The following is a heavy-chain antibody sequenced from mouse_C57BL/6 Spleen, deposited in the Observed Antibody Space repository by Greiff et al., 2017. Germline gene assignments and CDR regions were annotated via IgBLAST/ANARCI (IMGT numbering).Heavy chain of an antibody. CDR3: ARANWDEGYFDV. CDR2: IYPGDGDT. J-gene: IGHJ1*03. D-gene: IGHD4-1*02. Sequence: VQLQQSGAELVKPGASVKISCKASGYAFSSYWMNWVKQRPGKGLEWIGQIYPGDGDTNYNGKFKGKATLTADKSSSTAYMQLSSLTSEDSAVYVCARANWDEGYFDVWGTGTTVTVSS. V-gene: IGHV1-80*01. CDR1: GYAFSSYW.